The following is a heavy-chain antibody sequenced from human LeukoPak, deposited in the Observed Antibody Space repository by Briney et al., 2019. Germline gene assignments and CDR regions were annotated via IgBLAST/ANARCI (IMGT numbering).Heavy chain of an antibody. D-gene: IGHD3-22*01. CDR2: IVVGSGNT. CDR1: GFTFTRSA. Sequence: SVKVSCKASGFTFTRSAMQWVRQARGQRLEWIGWIVVGSGNTNYAQTFQERVTITRDMSTSTAYMELSSLGSEDTAVYYCAAADYYDSSGYYPYAFHIWGQGTMVTVSS. J-gene: IGHJ3*02. CDR3: AAADYYDSSGYYPYAFHI. V-gene: IGHV1-58*02.